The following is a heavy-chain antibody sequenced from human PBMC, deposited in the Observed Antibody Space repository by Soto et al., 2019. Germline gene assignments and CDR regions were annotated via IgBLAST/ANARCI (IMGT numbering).Heavy chain of an antibody. V-gene: IGHV3-23*01. Sequence: XRSLRLSCAASGITLSSYSMSWVRQAPGKGPEWVSGISASGGSTSYADSVKGRFTISRDNSKNTLYLQMNSLRADDTAVYQCAQGQNSGNYRLYFDYWGQGALVTVS. CDR2: ISASGGST. D-gene: IGHD1-26*01. CDR3: AQGQNSGNYRLYFDY. CDR1: GITLSSYS. J-gene: IGHJ4*02.